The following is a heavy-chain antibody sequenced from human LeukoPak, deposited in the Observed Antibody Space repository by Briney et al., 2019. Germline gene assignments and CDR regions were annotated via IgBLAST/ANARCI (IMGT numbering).Heavy chain of an antibody. CDR1: GYTFTSYG. J-gene: IGHJ6*03. CDR3: ARAWGSPDYYYYYMDV. V-gene: IGHV1-18*01. Sequence: GGSVKVSCKASGYTFTSYGISWVRQAPGQGLEWMGWISAYNGNTNYAQKLQGRVTMTTDTSTSTAYMELRSLRSDDTAVYYCARAWGSPDYYYYYMDVWGKGTTVTVSS. CDR2: ISAYNGNT. D-gene: IGHD3-16*01.